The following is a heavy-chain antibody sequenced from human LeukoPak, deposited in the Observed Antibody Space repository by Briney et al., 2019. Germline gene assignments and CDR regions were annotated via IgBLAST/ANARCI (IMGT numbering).Heavy chain of an antibody. CDR2: ISGSGGRT. Sequence: GGSLRLSCAASGFTFSTYAMSWVRQAPGQGLEWVSTISGSGGRTYYIDSVKGRFTISGDNCKNTLDLQMNSLRAEDTAAYYCAKVYDCDISGYYSTTIPYYYMDVWGKGTTVTVSS. V-gene: IGHV3-23*01. D-gene: IGHD3-22*01. J-gene: IGHJ6*03. CDR3: AKVYDCDISGYYSTTIPYYYMDV. CDR1: GFTFSTYA.